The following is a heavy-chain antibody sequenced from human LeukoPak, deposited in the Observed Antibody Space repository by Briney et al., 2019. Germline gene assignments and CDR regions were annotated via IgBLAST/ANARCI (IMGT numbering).Heavy chain of an antibody. CDR3: ARGSLWFGELIPSYYCYYGMDV. V-gene: IGHV1-46*01. CDR1: GYTFTSYY. D-gene: IGHD3-10*01. Sequence: GASVKVSCKASGYTFTSYYMHWVRQAPGQGLEWMGIINPSGGSTSYAQKFQGRVTMTRDTSTSTVYMELSSLRSEDTAVYYCARGSLWFGELIPSYYCYYGMDVWGQGTTVTVSS. J-gene: IGHJ6*02. CDR2: INPSGGST.